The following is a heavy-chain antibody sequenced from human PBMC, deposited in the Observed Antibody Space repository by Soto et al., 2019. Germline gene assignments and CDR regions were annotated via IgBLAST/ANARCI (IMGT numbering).Heavy chain of an antibody. CDR1: GGTFSSYA. V-gene: IGHV1-69*13. J-gene: IGHJ6*02. Sequence: SVKVSCKASGGTFSSYAISWVRQAPGQGLEWMGGIIPIFGTANYAQKFQGRVTITADESTSTAYMELSSLRSEDTAVYYCAREAEYSSGWETYYYYYGMDVWGQGTTVTVSS. CDR2: IIPIFGTA. D-gene: IGHD6-19*01. CDR3: AREAEYSSGWETYYYYYGMDV.